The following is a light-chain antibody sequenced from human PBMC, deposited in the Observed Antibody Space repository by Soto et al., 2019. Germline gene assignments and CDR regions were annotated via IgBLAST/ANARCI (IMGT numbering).Light chain of an antibody. Sequence: EIVLTQSPATLSLSPGDGATLSCRASQTITNSLPWSQQKPGQAPRLPLYESSASASGVPSRVSGGGNGTHFNLTIRSLEPEDFEFYYCQQRANGPWTFGQGT. CDR2: ESS. V-gene: IGKV3-11*01. CDR3: QQRANGPWT. CDR1: QTITNS. J-gene: IGKJ1*01.